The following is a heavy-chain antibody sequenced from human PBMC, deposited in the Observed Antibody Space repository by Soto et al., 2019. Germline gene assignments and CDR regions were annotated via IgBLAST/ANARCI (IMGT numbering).Heavy chain of an antibody. CDR3: AKALGYSYGSYYFDY. CDR2: ISGSGGST. Sequence: EVQLLESGGGLVQPGGSLRLSCAASGFTFSSYAMSWVRQAPGKGLEWVSAISGSGGSTYYADSVKGRFTISRDNSKNTLYLQMNCLRAEDTAVYYCAKALGYSYGSYYFDYWGQGTLVTVSS. V-gene: IGHV3-23*01. CDR1: GFTFSSYA. J-gene: IGHJ4*02. D-gene: IGHD5-18*01.